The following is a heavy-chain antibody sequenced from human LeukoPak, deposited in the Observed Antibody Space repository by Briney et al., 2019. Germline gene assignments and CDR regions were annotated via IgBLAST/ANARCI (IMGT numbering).Heavy chain of an antibody. CDR3: AKAEYYYGSGPGNYYMDV. CDR2: ISYDGSNK. D-gene: IGHD3-10*01. CDR1: GFTFSSYG. J-gene: IGHJ6*03. Sequence: PGRSLRLSCAASGFTFSSYGMHWVRQAPGKGLEWVAVISYDGSNKYYADSVKGRFTISRDNSKNTLYLQMKSLRAEDTAVYYCAKAEYYYGSGPGNYYMDVWGKGTTVTVSS. V-gene: IGHV3-30*18.